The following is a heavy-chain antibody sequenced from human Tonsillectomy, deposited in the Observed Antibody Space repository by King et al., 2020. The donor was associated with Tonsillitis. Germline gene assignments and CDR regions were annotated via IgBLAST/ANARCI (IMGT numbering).Heavy chain of an antibody. CDR3: ASARDTAMVQG. CDR1: GYSFTSYW. D-gene: IGHD5-18*01. J-gene: IGHJ4*02. Sequence: VQLVESGAEVKKPGESLRISCTGSGYSFTSYWISRVRQMPGKGLEWMGRIDPSDSYTNYSPSFQGHVTISADKSISTAYLQWSSLKASDTAMYYCASARDTAMVQGWGQGTLVTVSS. V-gene: IGHV5-10-1*03. CDR2: IDPSDSYT.